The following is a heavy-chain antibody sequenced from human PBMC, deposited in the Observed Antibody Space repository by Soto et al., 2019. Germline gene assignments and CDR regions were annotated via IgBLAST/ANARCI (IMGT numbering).Heavy chain of an antibody. CDR2: ISGSGGST. Sequence: PGGSLRLSCAASGFTFSSYAMSWVRQAPGKGLEWASAISGSGGSTYYADSVKGRFTISRDNSKNTLYLQMSSLRAEDTAVYYCARRRIMLFAPHLDVWGQGTTVTVSS. D-gene: IGHD2-8*01. J-gene: IGHJ6*02. CDR3: ARRRIMLFAPHLDV. V-gene: IGHV3-23*01. CDR1: GFTFSSYA.